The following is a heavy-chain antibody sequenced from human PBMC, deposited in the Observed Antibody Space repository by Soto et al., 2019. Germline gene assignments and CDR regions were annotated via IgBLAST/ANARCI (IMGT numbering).Heavy chain of an antibody. J-gene: IGHJ4*02. CDR2: ISAYNGST. D-gene: IGHD2-15*01. Sequence: ASVKVSCKASGYTFTSYGISWVRQAPGQGLEWMGWISAYNGSTNYAQKLQGRVTTTRDTSTSTAYMELRRLKSDDTAVYYCAIQDSGVVYWGQGTLVTVSS. CDR1: GYTFTSYG. CDR3: AIQDSGVVY. V-gene: IGHV1-18*01.